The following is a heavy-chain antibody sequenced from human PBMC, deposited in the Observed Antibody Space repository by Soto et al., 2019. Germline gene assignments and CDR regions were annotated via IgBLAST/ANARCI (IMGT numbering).Heavy chain of an antibody. D-gene: IGHD2-15*01. Sequence: EVVLVESGGGLVQPGGSLKLSCAASGFRFTGSAIHWVRQAPGKGLEWVGLIRNRPNSYATAYAESVKGRVTISRDDSRNTSYLQVKSLTSEDTAVYFCTRACSGGSCYSTSDFDYWGQGTLVTVSS. V-gene: IGHV3-73*02. CDR2: IRNRPNSYAT. CDR1: GFRFTGSA. J-gene: IGHJ4*02. CDR3: TRACSGGSCYSTSDFDY.